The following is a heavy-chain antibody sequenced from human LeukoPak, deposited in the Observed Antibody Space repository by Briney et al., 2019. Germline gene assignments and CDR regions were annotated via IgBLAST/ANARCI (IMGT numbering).Heavy chain of an antibody. V-gene: IGHV3-21*01. Sequence: GGSLRLSCAASGFTFSSYSMNWVRQAPGKGLEWVSSISSSSSYIYYADSVKGRFTISRDNAKNSLYLQMNSLRAEDTAVYYCARSPSVYQSYYFDYWGQGTLVTVSS. CDR1: GFTFSSYS. CDR3: ARSPSVYQSYYFDY. J-gene: IGHJ4*02. D-gene: IGHD3-3*01. CDR2: ISSSSSYI.